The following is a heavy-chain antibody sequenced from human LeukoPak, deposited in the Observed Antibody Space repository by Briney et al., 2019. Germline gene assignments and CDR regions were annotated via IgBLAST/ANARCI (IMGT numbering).Heavy chain of an antibody. V-gene: IGHV1-2*02. Sequence: ASVKVSCKASGYTFIDYYVHWVRQAPGQGLEWMGWINPNSGGTSYAQRFQGRVTMTRDTSISTVYMDLYSLTSDDTAVYYCARGPTVTYYTLDYWGQGTLVTVPS. CDR3: ARGPTVTYYTLDY. J-gene: IGHJ4*02. CDR1: GYTFIDYY. CDR2: INPNSGGT. D-gene: IGHD4-17*01.